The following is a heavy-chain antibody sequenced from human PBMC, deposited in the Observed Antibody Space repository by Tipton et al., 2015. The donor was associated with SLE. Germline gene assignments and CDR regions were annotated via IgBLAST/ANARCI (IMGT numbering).Heavy chain of an antibody. CDR2: IYDSGNT. J-gene: IGHJ6*03. V-gene: IGHV4-31*11. CDR1: GGSISSGGHY. Sequence: TLSLTCGVSGGSISSGGHYWTWIRQHPGKGLEWIGFIYDSGNTFNNPSLKSRLSISVDTSKNQFYLRLSSVTAADAAVYYCARGQGPFFYYYYMDVWGRGTTVIVSS. CDR3: ARGQGPFFYYYYMDV.